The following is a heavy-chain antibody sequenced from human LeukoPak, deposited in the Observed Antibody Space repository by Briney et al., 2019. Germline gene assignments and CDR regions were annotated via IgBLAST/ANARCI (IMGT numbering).Heavy chain of an antibody. CDR3: AKDLRGSSWYQGVRIPHYYYYYMDV. CDR1: GFTSSSYG. J-gene: IGHJ6*03. CDR2: ISGSGGNT. Sequence: PGGSLRLSCAASGFTSSSYGMSWVRQAPGKGLEWVSGISGSGGNTYYADSVKGRFTISRDNSKNTLYLQMNSLRAEDTAVYYCAKDLRGSSWYQGVRIPHYYYYYMDVWGKGTTVTVSS. V-gene: IGHV3-23*01. D-gene: IGHD6-13*01.